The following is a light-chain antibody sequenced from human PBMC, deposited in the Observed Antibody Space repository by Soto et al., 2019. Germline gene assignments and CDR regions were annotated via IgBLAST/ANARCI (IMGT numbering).Light chain of an antibody. CDR3: AALDDRLTGSWV. CDR1: SSNIGNNP. J-gene: IGLJ3*02. V-gene: IGLV1-44*01. Sequence: QPVLTQPPSASGTPGQRVTISCSGSSSNIGNNPVNWYQQLPGTAPKLLIYSNSHRPSGVPDRFSGSKSGTSASLAISGLQAEDEADYYCAALDDRLTGSWVFGGGTKLTVL. CDR2: SNS.